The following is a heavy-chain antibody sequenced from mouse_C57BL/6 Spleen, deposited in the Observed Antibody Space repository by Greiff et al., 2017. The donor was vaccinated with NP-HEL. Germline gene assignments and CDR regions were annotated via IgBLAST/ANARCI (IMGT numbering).Heavy chain of an antibody. CDR1: GYTFTSYW. CDR3: AKGEGLLPFDY. Sequence: QVQLQQPGAELVMPGASVKLSCKASGYTFTSYWMHWVKQRPGQGLEWIGEIDPSDSYTNYNQKFKGKSTLTVDKSSSTAYMQLSSLTSEDSAVYYCAKGEGLLPFDYWGQGTTLTVSS. J-gene: IGHJ2*01. CDR2: IDPSDSYT. D-gene: IGHD2-3*01. V-gene: IGHV1-69*01.